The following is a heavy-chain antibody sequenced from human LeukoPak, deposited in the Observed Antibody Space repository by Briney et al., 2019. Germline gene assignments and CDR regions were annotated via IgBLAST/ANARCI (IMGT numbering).Heavy chain of an antibody. CDR2: MNPNSGNT. CDR3: ARGQSETPPYYYYLDV. V-gene: IGHV1-8*01. J-gene: IGHJ6*03. CDR1: GYTFTSYD. Sequence: ASVKVSCKASGYTFTSYDINWVRQATGQGLEWMGWMNPNSGNTGYAQKFQGRVTMTGNPSMSTAYMELSSLRSEDTAVYYCARGQSETPPYYYYLDVWGKGTTVTVSS.